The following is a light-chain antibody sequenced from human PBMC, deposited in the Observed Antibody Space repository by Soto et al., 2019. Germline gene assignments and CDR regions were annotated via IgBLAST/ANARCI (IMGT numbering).Light chain of an antibody. CDR2: GNN. V-gene: IGLV1-40*01. Sequence: QSVLTQPPSVSGAPGQRVTISCTWSTSNIGAGFDVHWYQQLPGTAPKLLIYGNNNRPSGVPDRFSGSKSGTSASLAITGRQAEDEAEDYCQSYDSRVSVVFGGGTKRTVL. CDR3: QSYDSRVSVV. CDR1: TSNIGAGFD. J-gene: IGLJ2*01.